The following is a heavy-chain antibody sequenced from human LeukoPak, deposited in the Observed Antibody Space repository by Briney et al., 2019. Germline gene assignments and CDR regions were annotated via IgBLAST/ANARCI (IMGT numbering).Heavy chain of an antibody. D-gene: IGHD6-19*01. V-gene: IGHV4-38-2*01. J-gene: IGHJ4*02. Sequence: PSETLSLTCAVSGYSISIDYNWAWIRQSSGKGLEWIGRIYHSGNTYYNPSLMSRVTISVDTSKNQFSLKLSSVTAADTAIYYCARHSGTVWYLDYFDFWGQGTLVTVSS. CDR1: GYSISIDYN. CDR3: ARHSGTVWYLDYFDF. CDR2: IYHSGNT.